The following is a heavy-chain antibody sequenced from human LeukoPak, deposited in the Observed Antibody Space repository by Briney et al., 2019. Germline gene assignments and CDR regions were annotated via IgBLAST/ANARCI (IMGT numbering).Heavy chain of an antibody. V-gene: IGHV3-30-3*01. CDR2: ISYDGSNK. J-gene: IGHJ4*02. CDR3: ARQIYGDYSPGTLDY. Sequence: PGGSLRLSCAASGFTFSSYAMHWVRQAPGKGLEWVAVISYDGSNKYYADSVKGRFTISRDNSKNTLYLQMNSLRAEDTAVYYCARQIYGDYSPGTLDYWGQGTLVTVSS. CDR1: GFTFSSYA. D-gene: IGHD4-17*01.